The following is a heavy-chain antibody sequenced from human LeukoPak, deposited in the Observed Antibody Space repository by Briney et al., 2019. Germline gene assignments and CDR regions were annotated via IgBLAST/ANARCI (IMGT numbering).Heavy chain of an antibody. CDR2: IFPADSDT. Sequence: GESLKISRQAFGHNFSSHWIAWVRQMPGKGLEWMGIIFPADSDTRVSPSFQGQVTLSVDRSTNTAYLQWSSLKASDTAMYYCARLLIHGRRNYYYYMDVWGKGTAVTVSS. J-gene: IGHJ6*03. D-gene: IGHD2-15*01. CDR1: GHNFSSHW. V-gene: IGHV5-51*01. CDR3: ARLLIHGRRNYYYYMDV.